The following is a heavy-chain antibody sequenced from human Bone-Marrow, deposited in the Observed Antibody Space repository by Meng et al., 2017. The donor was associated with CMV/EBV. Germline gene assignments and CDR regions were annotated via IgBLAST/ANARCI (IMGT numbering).Heavy chain of an antibody. Sequence: GESLKISCAASGFTFSNYWMNWVRQGPGKGLEWVANIKEDGSGKNYVDSVKGRFTITRNNARGSLYLQMNSLRAEDSGVYYCARDAMWKPVDYWGQGTRVTGYS. CDR3: ARDAMWKPVDY. CDR2: IKEDGSGK. V-gene: IGHV3-7*01. J-gene: IGHJ4*02. D-gene: IGHD1-14*01. CDR1: GFTFSNYW.